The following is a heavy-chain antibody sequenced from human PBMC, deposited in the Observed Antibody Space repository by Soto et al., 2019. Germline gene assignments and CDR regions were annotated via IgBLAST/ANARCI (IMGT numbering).Heavy chain of an antibody. J-gene: IGHJ4*02. Sequence: VGSLRLSCEDSGLPSGRVSMNWVRQVLGKGLEWVASISSGRSDTWYADSVKGRFIIFRDKAQNSLFLQMNTLRPEDTAMYYCARVAYWGPGTQVTVSS. CDR1: GLPSGRVS. CDR3: ARVAY. CDR2: ISSGRSDT. V-gene: IGHV3-21*01.